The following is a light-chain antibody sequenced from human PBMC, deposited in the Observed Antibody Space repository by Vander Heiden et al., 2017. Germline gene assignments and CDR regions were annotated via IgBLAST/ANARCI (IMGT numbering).Light chain of an antibody. CDR2: GNS. Sequence: QSVLTQPPSVSGAPGQRVTISCTGSSSNIGAGYDVHWYKQLPGTAPKLLIYGNSNRPSGVPDRFSCSKSGTSASLVITGLQAEDEADYYCQSYDSSMSGSKVFGGGTKLTVL. CDR1: SSNIGAGYD. CDR3: QSYDSSMSGSKV. J-gene: IGLJ2*01. V-gene: IGLV1-40*01.